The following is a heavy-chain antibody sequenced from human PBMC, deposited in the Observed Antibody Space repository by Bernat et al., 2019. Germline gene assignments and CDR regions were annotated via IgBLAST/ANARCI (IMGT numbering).Heavy chain of an antibody. CDR2: IKRTTEGGAT. CDR1: GITFINAW. J-gene: IGHJ4*02. Sequence: EVQLVESGGGLVEPGGSLILSCAASGITFINAWMSWVRQPPGRGLEWVGRIKRTTEGGATDYAAPVKGRFIISRDDSRNILYLQMSSLKSEDTAVYYCTTDPGDCPDYWGQGTLVTVSS. V-gene: IGHV3-15*01. D-gene: IGHD2-21*02. CDR3: TTDPGDCPDY.